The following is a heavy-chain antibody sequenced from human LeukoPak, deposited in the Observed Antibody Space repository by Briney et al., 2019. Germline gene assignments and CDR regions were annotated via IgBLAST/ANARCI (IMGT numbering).Heavy chain of an antibody. CDR2: INAGNGNT. D-gene: IGHD3-10*01. CDR3: ARGDEYYYGSGSYYNWGTIDP. V-gene: IGHV1-3*03. Sequence: GASVKVSCKASGYTLTSYGISWVRQAPGQGLEWMGWINAGNGNTKYSQEFQGRVTITRDTSASTAYMELSSLRSEDMAVYYCARGDEYYYGSGSYYNWGTIDPWGQGTLVTVSS. CDR1: GYTLTSYG. J-gene: IGHJ5*02.